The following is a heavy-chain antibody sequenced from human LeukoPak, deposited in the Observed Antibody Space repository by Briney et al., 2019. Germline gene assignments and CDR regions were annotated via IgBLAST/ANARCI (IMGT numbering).Heavy chain of an antibody. J-gene: IGHJ6*03. D-gene: IGHD2-2*01. CDR2: INFSGTT. Sequence: SETLSLTCTLSGGSISDDGYYWSWIRQDPGKGLEWLGYINFSGTTHSKPTLKSRISMSIDTSRTQFSLKMTSGTAADTAVYYCARTKDCSSISCLYMDVWGKGTTVTVSS. V-gene: IGHV4-31*03. CDR1: GGSISDDGYY. CDR3: ARTKDCSSISCLYMDV.